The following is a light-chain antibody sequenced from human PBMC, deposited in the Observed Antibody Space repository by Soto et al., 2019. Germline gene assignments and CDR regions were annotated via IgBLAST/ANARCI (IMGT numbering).Light chain of an antibody. CDR2: DVT. CDR3: CSYAGTSTYVV. Sequence: QSALTQPRSVSGSPGQSVTISCTGTSSDVGGYNYVSWYQHHPGKAPKVLIYDVTQRPSGVPDRFSGSKSGNTASLTISGLQAEDEADYHCCSYAGTSTYVVFGGGTKLTVL. CDR1: SSDVGGYNY. V-gene: IGLV2-11*01. J-gene: IGLJ2*01.